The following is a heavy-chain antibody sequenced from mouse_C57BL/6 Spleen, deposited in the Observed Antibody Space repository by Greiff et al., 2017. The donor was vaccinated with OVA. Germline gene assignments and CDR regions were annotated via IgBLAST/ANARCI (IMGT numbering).Heavy chain of an antibody. CDR3: TRRSDGSLDY. V-gene: IGHV1-15*01. Sequence: QVQLKQSGAELVRPGASVTLSCKASGYTFTDYEMHWVKQTPVHGLEWIGAIDPETGGTAYNQKFKGKAILTADKSSSTAYMELRSLTSEDSAVYYCTRRSDGSLDYWGQGTTLTVSS. D-gene: IGHD2-3*01. J-gene: IGHJ2*01. CDR1: GYTFTDYE. CDR2: IDPETGGT.